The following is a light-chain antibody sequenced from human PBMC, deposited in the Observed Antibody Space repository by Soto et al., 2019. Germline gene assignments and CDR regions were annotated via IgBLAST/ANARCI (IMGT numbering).Light chain of an antibody. CDR3: CSYAGSVYV. CDR2: EGS. J-gene: IGLJ1*01. Sequence: QSALTQPASVSGSPGQSITISCTGTSSDVGSYNLVSWYQQHPGKAPKLMIYEGSKRPSGVSNRFSGSKSGNTASLTISGHQDEDEADYYCCSYAGSVYVFGTGTKVTVL. V-gene: IGLV2-23*01. CDR1: SSDVGSYNL.